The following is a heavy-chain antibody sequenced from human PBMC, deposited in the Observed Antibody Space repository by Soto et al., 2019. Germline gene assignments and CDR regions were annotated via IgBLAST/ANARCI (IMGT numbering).Heavy chain of an antibody. J-gene: IGHJ4*02. CDR3: AIEVPYSSSPNFDS. D-gene: IGHD6-6*01. Sequence: GGSLRLSCAASGFTFSSYSMNWVRQAPGKGLEWVSSISSSSSYIYYADSVKGRFTISRDNAKNSLYLQMNSLRAEDTAVYYCAIEVPYSSSPNFDSWGQGTLVTVSA. CDR2: ISSSSSYI. V-gene: IGHV3-21*01. CDR1: GFTFSSYS.